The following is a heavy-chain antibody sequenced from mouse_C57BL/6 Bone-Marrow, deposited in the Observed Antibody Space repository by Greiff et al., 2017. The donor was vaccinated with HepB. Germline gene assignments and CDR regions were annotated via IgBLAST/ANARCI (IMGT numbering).Heavy chain of an antibody. V-gene: IGHV5-17*01. J-gene: IGHJ1*03. CDR2: ISSGSSTI. Sequence: EVNVVESGGGLVKPGGSLKLSCAASGFTFSDYGMHWVRQAPEKGLEWVAYISSGSSTIYYADTVKGRFTISRDNAKNTLFLQMTSLRSEDTAMYYCARRPMVTGYFDVWGTGTTVTVSS. D-gene: IGHD2-2*01. CDR1: GFTFSDYG. CDR3: ARRPMVTGYFDV.